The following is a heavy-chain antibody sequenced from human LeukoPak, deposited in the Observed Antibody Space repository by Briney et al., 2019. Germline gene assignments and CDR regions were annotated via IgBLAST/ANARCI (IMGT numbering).Heavy chain of an antibody. V-gene: IGHV3-7*04. Sequence: GASLRLSCTASGFTFSSYWMNWVRQAPGKGLEWVANIKQDGSEKYYVDSVKGRFTISRDNAKKSLYLQMNSLRAEDTAVYYCARETEMANLDYWGQGTLVTVSS. J-gene: IGHJ4*02. CDR3: ARETEMANLDY. CDR1: GFTFSSYW. CDR2: IKQDGSEK. D-gene: IGHD5-24*01.